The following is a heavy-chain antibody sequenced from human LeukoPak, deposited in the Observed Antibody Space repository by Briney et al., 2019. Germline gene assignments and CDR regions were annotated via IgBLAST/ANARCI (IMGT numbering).Heavy chain of an antibody. CDR2: IWYDGGNK. V-gene: IGHV3-33*01. J-gene: IGHJ4*01. D-gene: IGHD3-3*02. CDR1: GFTFSIYG. CDR3: ARDGFISKTWYGFLGF. Sequence: PGGSLRLSCAASGFTFSIYGMHWLRQAPGKGLEWVAVIWYDGGNKRYADSVKGRFTISRDNSKNTLDLQMNSLRADDTAVYYCARDGFISKTWYGFLGFWGQGTLVTVSS.